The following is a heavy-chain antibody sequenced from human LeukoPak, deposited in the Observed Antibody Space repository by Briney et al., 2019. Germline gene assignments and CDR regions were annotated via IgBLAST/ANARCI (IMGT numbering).Heavy chain of an antibody. Sequence: GASVKVSCKASGYTFTSYDINWVRQATGQGLEWMGWMNPNSGNTGYAQKFQGRVTMTRNTSISTAYMELSSLRSKDTAVYYCARDYYDSSGYSYYFDYWGQGTLVTVSS. CDR1: GYTFTSYD. CDR2: MNPNSGNT. J-gene: IGHJ4*02. V-gene: IGHV1-8*01. CDR3: ARDYYDSSGYSYYFDY. D-gene: IGHD3-22*01.